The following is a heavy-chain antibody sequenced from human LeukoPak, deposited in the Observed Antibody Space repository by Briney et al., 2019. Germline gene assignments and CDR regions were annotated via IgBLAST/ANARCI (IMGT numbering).Heavy chain of an antibody. Sequence: SETLSLTCTVSGGSISTYYWSWIRQPAGKGLEWIGRIYTTGSTNYNPSLKSRVTMSVDTSKNQFSLKLSSVTAADTAVYYCARESGLGNWFDPWGQGNLVTVSS. CDR3: ARESGLGNWFDP. V-gene: IGHV4-4*07. CDR2: IYTTGST. CDR1: GGSISTYY. J-gene: IGHJ5*02. D-gene: IGHD3-16*01.